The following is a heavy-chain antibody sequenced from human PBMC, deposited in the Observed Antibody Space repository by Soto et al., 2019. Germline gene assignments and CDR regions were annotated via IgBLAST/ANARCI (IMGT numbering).Heavy chain of an antibody. CDR1: GGTFSSYA. D-gene: IGHD1-7*01. J-gene: IGHJ6*02. CDR3: ARDFYFTVTTGNYYYYYGMDV. V-gene: IGHV1-69*13. Sequence: SVKVSCKASGGTFSSYAISWVRQAPGQGLEWMGGIIPIFGTANYAQKFQGRVTITADGSTSTAYMELSSLRSEDTAVYYCARDFYFTVTTGNYYYYYGMDVWGQGTTVTVSS. CDR2: IIPIFGTA.